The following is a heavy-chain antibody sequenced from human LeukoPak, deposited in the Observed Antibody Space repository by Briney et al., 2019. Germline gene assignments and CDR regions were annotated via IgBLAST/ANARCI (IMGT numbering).Heavy chain of an antibody. J-gene: IGHJ4*02. D-gene: IGHD6-19*01. CDR3: AKGRVVAVAEFDY. CDR2: ISWNSGSI. CDR1: GFTFDDYA. Sequence: PGGSLRLSCAASGFTFDDYAMHWVRQAPGKGLEWVSGISWNSGSIGYADSVKGRFTISRDNAKNSLYLQMNSLRAEDTALNYCAKGRVVAVAEFDYWGQGTLVTVSS. V-gene: IGHV3-9*01.